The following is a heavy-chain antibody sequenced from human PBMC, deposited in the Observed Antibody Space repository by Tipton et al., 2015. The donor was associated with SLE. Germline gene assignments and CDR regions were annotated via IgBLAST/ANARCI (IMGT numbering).Heavy chain of an antibody. CDR2: MNPNSGNT. D-gene: IGHD5-24*01. J-gene: IGHJ6*03. CDR1: GYTFTSYD. V-gene: IGHV1-8*01. Sequence: QLVQSGAEVKKPGASVKVSCKASGYTFTSYDINWVRQATGQGLEWVGWMNPNSGNTGYAQKFQGRVTMTRNTSISTAYMELSSLRSEDTALYYCARHPVAGYTYYMDVWGTGTTVTVSS. CDR3: ARHPVAGYTYYMDV.